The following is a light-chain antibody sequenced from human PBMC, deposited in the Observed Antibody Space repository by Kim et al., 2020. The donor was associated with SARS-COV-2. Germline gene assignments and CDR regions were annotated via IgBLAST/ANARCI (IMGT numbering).Light chain of an antibody. CDR1: SSDVGTYNY. V-gene: IGLV2-14*04. CDR3: NSYTTTSTWV. J-gene: IGLJ3*02. Sequence: GQSSTIFCTGTSSDVGTYNYVSWYQQQPGKAPKLMIYDVTKRPSGVSNRFSGSKSGNTASLTISGLQAEDEAHYYCNSYTTTSTWVFGGGTQLTVL. CDR2: DVT.